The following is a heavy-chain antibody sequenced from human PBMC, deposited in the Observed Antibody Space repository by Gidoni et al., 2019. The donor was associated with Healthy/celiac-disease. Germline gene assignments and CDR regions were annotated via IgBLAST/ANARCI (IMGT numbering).Heavy chain of an antibody. CDR3: AKSTDKIVVGEIDY. Sequence: VQLADSGSGVVQPGRSLRLSCAAAGSPFSSYGMHWVRQAPGKGLEGVAVISYDGSNKYYADSVKGRFTISRDNSKNTLYLQMNSLRAEDTAVYYCAKSTDKIVVGEIDYWGQGTLVTVSS. CDR2: ISYDGSNK. J-gene: IGHJ4*02. D-gene: IGHD2-2*01. CDR1: GSPFSSYG. V-gene: IGHV3-30*18.